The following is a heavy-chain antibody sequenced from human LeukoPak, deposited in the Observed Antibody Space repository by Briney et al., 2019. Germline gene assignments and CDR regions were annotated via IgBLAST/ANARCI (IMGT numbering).Heavy chain of an antibody. CDR3: ATDPSSWLLLSLRS. V-gene: IGHV1-24*01. CDR1: GYTLSELS. D-gene: IGHD3-22*01. J-gene: IGHJ5*02. CDR2: FDPENSER. Sequence: ASLKVSCKVSGYTLSELSMHWVRQGPGKGLEWLGGFDPENSERIYAQKFQGRVTMTEDKSTDTAYMELSSLRSEDTAVYYCATDPSSWLLLSLRSWGQGTLVTVSS.